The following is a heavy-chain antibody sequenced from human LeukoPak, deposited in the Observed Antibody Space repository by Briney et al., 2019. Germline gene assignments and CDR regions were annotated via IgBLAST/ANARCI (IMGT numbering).Heavy chain of an antibody. V-gene: IGHV4-34*01. J-gene: IGHJ4*02. CDR1: GGSFSGYY. CDR2: INHSGST. Sequence: PSETLSLTCAVYGGSFSGYYWSWIRQPPGKGLEWIGEINHSGSTNYNPSLKSRVTISVDTSKNQFSLKLSSVTAADTAVYYCARGHGSYGNWGQGTLVTVSS. CDR3: ARGHGSYGN. D-gene: IGHD1-26*01.